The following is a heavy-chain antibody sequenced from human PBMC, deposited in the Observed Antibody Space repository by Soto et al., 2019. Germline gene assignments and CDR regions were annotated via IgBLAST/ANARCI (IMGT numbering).Heavy chain of an antibody. CDR3: ASIAAAGYNWFDP. J-gene: IGHJ5*02. CDR1: GGSISSVDYY. CDR2: IYYSGST. D-gene: IGHD6-13*01. V-gene: IGHV4-30-4*01. Sequence: QVQLQESGPGLVKPSQTLSLTCTVSGGSISSVDYYWSWIRQPPGKVLEWIGYIYYSGSTYYNPSLKSRVTISVDTSKNQFSLKLSSVTAADTAVYYCASIAAAGYNWFDPWGQGTLVTVSS.